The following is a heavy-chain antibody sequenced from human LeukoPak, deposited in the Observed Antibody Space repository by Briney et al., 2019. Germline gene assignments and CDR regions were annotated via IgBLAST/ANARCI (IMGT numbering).Heavy chain of an antibody. CDR2: IIPIFGTA. Sequence: GASVKVSCKASGYTFTKFAMNWVRQAPGQGLEWMGGIIPIFGTANYAQKFQGRVTITADESTSTAYMELSSLRSEDTAVYYCASDYYGSGSYHDDAFDIWGQGTMVTVSS. CDR1: GYTFTKFA. V-gene: IGHV1-69*13. J-gene: IGHJ3*02. D-gene: IGHD3-10*01. CDR3: ASDYYGSGSYHDDAFDI.